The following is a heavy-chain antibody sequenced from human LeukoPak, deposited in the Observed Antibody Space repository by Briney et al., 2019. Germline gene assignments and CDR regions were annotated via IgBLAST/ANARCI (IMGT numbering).Heavy chain of an antibody. CDR3: ARVAQWLVPEGYYFYMDV. CDR2: ISSSSSYI. CDR1: GFTFSRYS. J-gene: IGHJ6*03. V-gene: IGHV3-21*01. Sequence: GGSLRLSCAGSGFTFSRYSMNWFRQAPGKGLERVSSISSSSSYIFYADSVKGRFTISRDNANNSLYPQMSSLRAEDTAVYYCARVAQWLVPEGYYFYMDVWGKGTTVTVSS. D-gene: IGHD6-19*01.